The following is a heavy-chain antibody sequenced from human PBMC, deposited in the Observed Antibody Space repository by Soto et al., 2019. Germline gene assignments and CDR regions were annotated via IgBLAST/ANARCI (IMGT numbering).Heavy chain of an antibody. V-gene: IGHV4-31*03. CDR2: IYYSGST. CDR3: GRDRGGGHFDY. J-gene: IGHJ4*02. CDR1: GGSISSGGYY. D-gene: IGHD3-16*01. Sequence: QVQLQESGPGLVKASQTLSLTCTVSGGSISSGGYYWSWIRQHPGKGLEWIGYIYYSGSTYYNPSLKARVTISVDTPENQFPLNLPSVTAADPGVYYCGRDRGGGHFDYWGQGTLVSVSS.